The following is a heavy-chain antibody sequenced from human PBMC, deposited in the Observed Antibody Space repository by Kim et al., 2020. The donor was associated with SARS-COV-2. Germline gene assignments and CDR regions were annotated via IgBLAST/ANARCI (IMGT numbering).Heavy chain of an antibody. Sequence: QGRVTITRDTSASTAYMELSSLRSEDTAVYYCARARRGHVDYDSSGYFGYWGQGTLVTVSS. D-gene: IGHD3-22*01. V-gene: IGHV1-3*01. J-gene: IGHJ4*02. CDR3: ARARRGHVDYDSSGYFGY.